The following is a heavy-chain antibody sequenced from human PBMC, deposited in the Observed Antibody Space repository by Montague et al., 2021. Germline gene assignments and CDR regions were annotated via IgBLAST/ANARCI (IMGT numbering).Heavy chain of an antibody. V-gene: IGHV4-34*01. CDR3: ARHSVGFESYYNGFGA. CDR2: IYLRRSI. CDR1: ASTFDASY. D-gene: IGHD3-10*01. J-gene: IGHJ6*01. Sequence: SETLSLTCAVYASTFDASYWRRIPQSTGNCLEWIGEIYLRRSIYYDPTTVSNPSLQSRITIPVDSTKNQFSLSLRSVTAADTAVYYCARHSVGFESYYNGFGAWGRGTPVSVAS.